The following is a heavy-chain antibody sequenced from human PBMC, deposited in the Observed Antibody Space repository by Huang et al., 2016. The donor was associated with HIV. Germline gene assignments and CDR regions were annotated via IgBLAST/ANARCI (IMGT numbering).Heavy chain of an antibody. J-gene: IGHJ3*02. CDR1: GGSISSSSYY. CDR3: ARNFGPDAFDI. V-gene: IGHV4-39*01. CDR2: IYYSGRT. D-gene: IGHD3-10*01. Sequence: QLQLQESGPGLVKPSETLSLTCTVSGGSISSSSYYWGWIRQPPGKGLEWIGNIYYSGRTYYNPALRSRVTISVDTSKNQFSLKLSSVTAADTAVYYCARNFGPDAFDIWGQGTMVTVSS.